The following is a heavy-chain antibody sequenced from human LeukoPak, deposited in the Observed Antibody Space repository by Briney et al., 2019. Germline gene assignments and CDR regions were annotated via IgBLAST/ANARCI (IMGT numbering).Heavy chain of an antibody. CDR2: ISGSGGSI. D-gene: IGHD3-22*01. CDR3: AKEPYYYDSSGYVDY. Sequence: GGSLRLSCAASGFTFSSYAMSWVRQAPGKGLEWVSAISGSGGSIYYADSVKGRFTISRDNSKNTLYLQMNSLRAEDTPIYYCAKEPYYYDSSGYVDYWRQGTVDSVPS. CDR1: GFTFSSYA. J-gene: IGHJ4*02. V-gene: IGHV3-23*01.